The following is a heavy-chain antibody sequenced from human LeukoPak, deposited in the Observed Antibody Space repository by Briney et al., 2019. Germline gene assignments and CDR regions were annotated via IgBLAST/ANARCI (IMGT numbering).Heavy chain of an antibody. CDR1: GFTCSSYA. CDR3: ASLRYYYDSSGYLDAFDI. J-gene: IGHJ3*02. Sequence: PGGALRLSCAASGFTCSSYAMSWVRQAPGKGLEWVSAISGSGGSTYYADSVKGRFTISRDNSKNTLYLQMNSLRAEDTAVYYCASLRYYYDSSGYLDAFDIWGQGTMVTVS. CDR2: ISGSGGST. D-gene: IGHD3-22*01. V-gene: IGHV3-23*01.